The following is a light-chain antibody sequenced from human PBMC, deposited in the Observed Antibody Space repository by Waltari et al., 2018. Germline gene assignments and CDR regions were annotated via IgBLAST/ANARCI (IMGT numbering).Light chain of an antibody. CDR2: QDN. CDR3: QAWDGNTFYV. Sequence: SSHLTQPPSASLSPGQTAIIPLSGHKLRARSPCWYQQKPGQSPVLVIYQDNQRPSGIPERFSGSNSGNTATLNISGTQAMDEADYYCQAWDGNTFYVFGTGTKVTVL. J-gene: IGLJ1*01. CDR1: KLRARS. V-gene: IGLV3-1*01.